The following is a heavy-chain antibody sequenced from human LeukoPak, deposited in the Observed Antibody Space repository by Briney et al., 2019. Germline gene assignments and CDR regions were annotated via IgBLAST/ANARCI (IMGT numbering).Heavy chain of an antibody. D-gene: IGHD6-19*01. Sequence: GGTLRLSCAASGFTFSSYGMSWVRQAPGKGLEWVSAISGSGGSTYYAGSVKGRFTISRDNSKNTLYLQMNSLRAEDTAVYYCAKGTRIAVAEDFQHWGQGTLVTVSS. V-gene: IGHV3-23*01. CDR1: GFTFSSYG. CDR2: ISGSGGST. J-gene: IGHJ1*01. CDR3: AKGTRIAVAEDFQH.